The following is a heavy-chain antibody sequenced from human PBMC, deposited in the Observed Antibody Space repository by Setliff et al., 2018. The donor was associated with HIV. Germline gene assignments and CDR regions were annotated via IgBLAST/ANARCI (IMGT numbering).Heavy chain of an antibody. Sequence: PSETLSLTCSVSGYSLSSASYWGWIRQSPEKGLEWIGGISLSGSTYYNPSLQSRVTISIDMSKNHFSLNLKSVTAADTAIYYCARGLTAPAAAGSWGQGMLVTLSS. CDR2: ISLSGST. J-gene: IGHJ5*02. D-gene: IGHD6-13*01. CDR1: GYSLSSASY. V-gene: IGHV4-38-2*02. CDR3: ARGLTAPAAAGS.